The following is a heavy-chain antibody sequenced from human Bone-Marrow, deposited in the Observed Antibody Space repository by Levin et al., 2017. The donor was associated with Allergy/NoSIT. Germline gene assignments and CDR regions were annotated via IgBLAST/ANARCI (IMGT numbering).Heavy chain of an antibody. CDR2: ITGNSGSI. Sequence: GGSLRLSCAASGFTFDDYAMHWVRQVPGKGLEWVSGITGNSGSIGYADSVKGRFTISRDNAKNSLYLQMNSLRAEDTALYYCAKDLHQWLAVRGLDVWGQGTTVTVSS. V-gene: IGHV3-9*01. CDR1: GFTFDDYA. CDR3: AKDLHQWLAVRGLDV. D-gene: IGHD6-19*01. J-gene: IGHJ6*02.